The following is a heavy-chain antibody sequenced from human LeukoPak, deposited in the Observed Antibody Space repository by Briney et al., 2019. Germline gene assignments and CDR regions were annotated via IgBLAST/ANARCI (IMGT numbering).Heavy chain of an antibody. V-gene: IGHV3-7*04. CDR2: IKQDGSEK. CDR1: GFTSSSYW. D-gene: IGHD3-22*01. J-gene: IGHJ4*02. CDR3: ASETAYVSSGHSDY. Sequence: GGSLRLSCVASGFTSSSYWMTCVRQAPGKGLEWVANIKQDGSEKYYVDSVKGRFTISRGNAKNSLYLQMNSLRAEDTAVYYCASETAYVSSGHSDYWGQGTLVSVSS.